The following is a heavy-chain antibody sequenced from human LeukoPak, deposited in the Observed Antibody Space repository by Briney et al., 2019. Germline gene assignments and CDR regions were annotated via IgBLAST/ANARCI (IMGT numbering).Heavy chain of an antibody. Sequence: GGSLRLSCAASGFTFSSYGMHWVRQAPGKGLEWVAVISYDGSNKYYADSVKGRFTISRDNSKNTLYLQMDSLRAEDTAVYYCAKDLTSREGGFDYWGQGTLVSVSS. V-gene: IGHV3-30*18. CDR1: GFTFSSYG. CDR2: ISYDGSNK. D-gene: IGHD4/OR15-4a*01. CDR3: AKDLTSREGGFDY. J-gene: IGHJ4*02.